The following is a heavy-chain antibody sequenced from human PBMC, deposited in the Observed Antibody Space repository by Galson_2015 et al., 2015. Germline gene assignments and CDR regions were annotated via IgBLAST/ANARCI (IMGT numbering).Heavy chain of an antibody. V-gene: IGHV3-48*02. CDR1: GFTFTDYR. CDR2: ISSSGYLT. Sequence: SLRLSCAFSGFTFTDYRFNWVRQGPGKGLEWIAYISSSGYLTYYGDSVKGRFPISRDNAQNSLFLQMDSVTDEDTAVYFCARDDYELGIYQFNWFDLWGQGTLVAVPS. CDR3: ARDDYELGIYQFNWFDL. J-gene: IGHJ5*02. D-gene: IGHD4-17*01.